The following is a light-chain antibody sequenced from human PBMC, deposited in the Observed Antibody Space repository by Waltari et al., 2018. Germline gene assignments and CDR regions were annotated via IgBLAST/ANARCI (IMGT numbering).Light chain of an antibody. CDR3: CSYAGSSTHVV. Sequence: QPPLPQPPPVSGPLGQPIPTPSPGPRSDVGSYNLFSWYQQHPGKAPKLMIYEGSKRPSGVSNRFSGSKSGNTASLTISGLQAEDEADYYCCSYAGSSTHVVFGGGTKLTVL. V-gene: IGLV2-23*01. CDR1: RSDVGSYNL. J-gene: IGLJ2*01. CDR2: EGS.